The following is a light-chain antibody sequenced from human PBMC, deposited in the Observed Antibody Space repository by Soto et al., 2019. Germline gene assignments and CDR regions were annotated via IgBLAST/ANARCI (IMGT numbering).Light chain of an antibody. V-gene: IGKV3D-20*02. CDR3: QQRHMWPTT. J-gene: IGKJ5*01. Sequence: EIVLTQSPITLSLSPVDIDTIYCSASQSVSSSYLAWYQQKPGQAPRLLIYDAYNRATGIPPRFSGSGSGTDFTLTISSLEPEDSAVYYCQQRHMWPTTFGQGTRLEIK. CDR2: DAY. CDR1: QSVSSSY.